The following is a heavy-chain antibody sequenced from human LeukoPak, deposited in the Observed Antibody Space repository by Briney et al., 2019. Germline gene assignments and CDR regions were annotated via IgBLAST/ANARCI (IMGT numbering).Heavy chain of an antibody. V-gene: IGHV4-59*01. J-gene: IGHJ4*02. CDR2: IYYSGST. D-gene: IGHD3-3*01. Sequence: SETLSLTCTVSGGYISGYYWSWIRQPPGKGLEWIGYIYYSGSTNYNPSLKSRVTISVDTSKSQFFLKLSSVTAADTAVYYCASSLEWLLYRYWGQGTLVTVSS. CDR1: GGYISGYY. CDR3: ASSLEWLLYRY.